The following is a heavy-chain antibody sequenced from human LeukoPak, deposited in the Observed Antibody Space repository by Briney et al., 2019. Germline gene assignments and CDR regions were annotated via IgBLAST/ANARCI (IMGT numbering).Heavy chain of an antibody. CDR2: ISAYNGNT. Sequence: ASMKVSCKASGYTFTNYGISWVRQAPGQGLEWMGWISAYNGNTNYAQKFQGRVTVTTDTSTSTAYMELRSLRSDDTAVYYCARAPRFILTGYYMDYWGQGTLVTVSS. CDR1: GYTFTNYG. D-gene: IGHD3-9*01. CDR3: ARAPRFILTGYYMDY. V-gene: IGHV1-18*01. J-gene: IGHJ4*02.